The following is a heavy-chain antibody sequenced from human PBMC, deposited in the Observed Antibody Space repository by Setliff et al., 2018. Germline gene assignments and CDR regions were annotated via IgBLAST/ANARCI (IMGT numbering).Heavy chain of an antibody. CDR1: GYSFRNFG. Sequence: ASVKVSCKASGYSFRNFGITWVRQAPGQGLEWMGWINPNSGGANYAQKFQGRVTMTRDTSISTGYMELSRLRAEDTALYYCARGGVAATAPNGLWGQGTLVTVSS. D-gene: IGHD6-13*01. CDR2: INPNSGGA. CDR3: ARGGVAATAPNGL. J-gene: IGHJ1*01. V-gene: IGHV1-2*02.